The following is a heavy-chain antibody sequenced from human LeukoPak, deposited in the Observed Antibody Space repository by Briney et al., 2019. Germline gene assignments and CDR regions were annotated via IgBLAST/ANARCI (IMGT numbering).Heavy chain of an antibody. V-gene: IGHV3-30*02. CDR1: GFTFSSYG. J-gene: IGHJ6*03. D-gene: IGHD3-22*01. Sequence: GGSLRLSCAASGFTFSSYGMHWVRQAPGKGLEWVAFIRYDGSNKYYADSVKGRFTISRDNAKNSLYLQMNSLRAEDTAVYYCASSKTDSIHMDVWGKGTTVTVSS. CDR3: ASSKTDSIHMDV. CDR2: IRYDGSNK.